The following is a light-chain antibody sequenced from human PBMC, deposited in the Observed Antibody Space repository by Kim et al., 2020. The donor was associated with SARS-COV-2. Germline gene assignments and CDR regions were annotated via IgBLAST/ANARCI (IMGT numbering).Light chain of an antibody. V-gene: IGLV3-27*01. CDR3: YSTADNNVI. Sequence: SVSPGQTARITSYGNILAKKYVRWLQQKPGQAPLLVIYKDTERPSGIPERFSGSSSGTTVTLTIRGAQVEDEADYYCYSTADNNVIFGGGTQLTVL. J-gene: IGLJ2*01. CDR1: ILAKKY. CDR2: KDT.